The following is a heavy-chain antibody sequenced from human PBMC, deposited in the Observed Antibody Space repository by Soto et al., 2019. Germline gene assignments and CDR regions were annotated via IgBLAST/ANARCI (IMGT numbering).Heavy chain of an antibody. CDR2: FYHSGST. CDR1: GGSISSGGYS. J-gene: IGHJ4*02. V-gene: IGHV4-30-2*01. Sequence: PSETLSLTCAVSGGSISSGGYSWSWIRQPPGKGLEWIGYFYHSGSTYYNPSLKSRVTISVDRSKNQFSLKLSSVTAADTAVYYCARVRSGKSPTVTFFDYWGQGTLATVSS. D-gene: IGHD4-17*01. CDR3: ARVRSGKSPTVTFFDY.